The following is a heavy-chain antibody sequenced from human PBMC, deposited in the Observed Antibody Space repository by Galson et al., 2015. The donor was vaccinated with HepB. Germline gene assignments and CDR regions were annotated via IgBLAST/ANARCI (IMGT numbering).Heavy chain of an antibody. Sequence: SVKVSCKASGYTFTSNGISWVRQTPGQGLEWLGWISTYGGNTNYAQKFQGRITLTRDTSTSIVYVELRSLRSDDTAVYYCARDRDYRFDYWGQGTLVTVS. CDR3: ARDRDYRFDY. V-gene: IGHV1-18*04. CDR1: GYTFTSNG. J-gene: IGHJ4*02. CDR2: ISTYGGNT. D-gene: IGHD4/OR15-4a*01.